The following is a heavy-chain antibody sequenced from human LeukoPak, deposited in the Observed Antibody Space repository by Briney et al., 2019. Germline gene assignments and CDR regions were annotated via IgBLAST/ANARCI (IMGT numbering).Heavy chain of an antibody. D-gene: IGHD3-22*01. CDR2: INSDGSST. J-gene: IGHJ1*01. Sequence: GGSLRLSCAASGFTFSRYWMHWVRQAPGKGLVWVSRINSDGSSTSYADSVKGRFTISRDNAKNSLYLQMNSLRAEDTAVYYCAGRTVTPYYHDSSGFHLQYWGQGTLVTVSS. V-gene: IGHV3-74*01. CDR3: AGRTVTPYYHDSSGFHLQY. CDR1: GFTFSRYW.